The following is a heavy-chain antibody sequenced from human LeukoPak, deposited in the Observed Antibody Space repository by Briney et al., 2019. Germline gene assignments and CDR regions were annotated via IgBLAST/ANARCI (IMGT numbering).Heavy chain of an antibody. Sequence: GGSLRLSCAASGFTFSTYSMNWVRQAPGKGLEWVSSISSSSTYIYYADSVRGRVTISRDNAKSSLYLQMNSLRAEDTAVYYCARGYYDTLTGPDYWGQGTLVTVSS. D-gene: IGHD3-9*01. CDR2: ISSSSTYI. J-gene: IGHJ4*02. V-gene: IGHV3-21*01. CDR3: ARGYYDTLTGPDY. CDR1: GFTFSTYS.